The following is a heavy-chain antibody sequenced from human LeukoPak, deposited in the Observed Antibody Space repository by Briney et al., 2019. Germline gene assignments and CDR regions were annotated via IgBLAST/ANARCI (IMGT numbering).Heavy chain of an antibody. V-gene: IGHV4-4*02. J-gene: IGHJ4*02. Sequence: PSETPSLTCAVSGGSISSGNWWSWVRQPPGKGLEWIGEIFQSGSTNYNPSLKSRVTISVDTSKNQFSLKLSSVTAADTAVYYCARNAAYNLDYWGQGTLVTVSS. CDR2: IFQSGST. D-gene: IGHD1-14*01. CDR1: GGSISSGNW. CDR3: ARNAAYNLDY.